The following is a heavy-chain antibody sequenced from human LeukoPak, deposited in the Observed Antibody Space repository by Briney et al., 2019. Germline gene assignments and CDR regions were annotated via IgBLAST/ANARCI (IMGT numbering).Heavy chain of an antibody. J-gene: IGHJ3*02. V-gene: IGHV4-30-4*01. D-gene: IGHD1-26*01. Sequence: NASQTLSLTCTVSGGSISSGDYYWSWIRQPPGKGLEWIGYIYYSGSTYYNPSLKSRVTISVDTSKNLFSLKLSSVTAADTAVYYCAREKESYPFDAFDIWGQGTMVTVSS. CDR1: GGSISSGDYY. CDR2: IYYSGST. CDR3: AREKESYPFDAFDI.